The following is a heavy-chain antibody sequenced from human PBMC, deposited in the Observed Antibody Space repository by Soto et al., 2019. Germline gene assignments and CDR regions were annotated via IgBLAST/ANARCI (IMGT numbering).Heavy chain of an antibody. V-gene: IGHV5-10-1*01. Sequence: GESLKISCKGSGYSLTSYWISWVRQMPGKGLEWMGRIDPSDSYTNYSPSFQGHVTISADKSISTAYLQWSSLKASDTAMYYCARNDYGDYISLNWGQGTLVTVSS. D-gene: IGHD4-17*01. J-gene: IGHJ4*02. CDR3: ARNDYGDYISLN. CDR2: IDPSDSYT. CDR1: GYSLTSYW.